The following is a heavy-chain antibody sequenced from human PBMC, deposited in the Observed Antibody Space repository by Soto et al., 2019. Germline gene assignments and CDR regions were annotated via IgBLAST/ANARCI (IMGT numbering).Heavy chain of an antibody. CDR2: INSDGSIT. V-gene: IGHV3-74*01. Sequence: PGGSLRPSAAALGFTFSGYWMHGVRQVPEKGLVWVSRINSDGSITNYADAVKGRFPISRENVKNTLYLQMNSLRAEDTAVYYCGRYPRSVGGSYRPDYWGQGTLVTVSS. J-gene: IGHJ4*02. D-gene: IGHD3-16*02. CDR3: GRYPRSVGGSYRPDY. CDR1: GFTFSGYW.